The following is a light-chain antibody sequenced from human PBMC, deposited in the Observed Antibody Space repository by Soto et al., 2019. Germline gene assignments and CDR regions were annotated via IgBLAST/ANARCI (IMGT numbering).Light chain of an antibody. CDR2: EVS. V-gene: IGLV2-14*01. CDR3: SSDTSTSAVL. J-gene: IGLJ2*01. Sequence: QSVLTQPASVSGSPGQSITISCTGTSSDVGGYNYVSWYQQHPGKAPKLMIYEVSNRPSGVSNRFSGSKSGNTASLTISGLQAEDEADYYCSSDTSTSAVLFGGGTQLTVL. CDR1: SSDVGGYNY.